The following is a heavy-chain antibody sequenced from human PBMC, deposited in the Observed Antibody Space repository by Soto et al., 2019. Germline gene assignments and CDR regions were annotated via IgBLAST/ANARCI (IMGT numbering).Heavy chain of an antibody. CDR3: ARHFPHSSGYYLKTTSPFDY. CDR1: GYSFTSYW. J-gene: IGHJ4*02. CDR2: IYPGDSDT. Sequence: GESLKISCKGSGYSFTSYWIGWVRQMPGKGLEWMGIIYPGDSDTRYNPSFQGQVTISADKSISTAYLQWSSLKASDTDMYYCARHFPHSSGYYLKTTSPFDYWGQGTLVTVSS. V-gene: IGHV5-51*01. D-gene: IGHD3-22*01.